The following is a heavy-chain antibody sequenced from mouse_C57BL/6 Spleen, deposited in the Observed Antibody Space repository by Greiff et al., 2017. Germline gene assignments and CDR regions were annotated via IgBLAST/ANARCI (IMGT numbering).Heavy chain of an antibody. CDR2: INPNNGGT. D-gene: IGHD1-1*01. CDR1: GYTFTDYN. Sequence: EVKLQESGPELVKPGASVKMSCKASGYTFTDYNMHWVKQSHGKSLEWIGYINPNNGGTSYNQKCKGKATLTVNKSSSTAYMELRSLTSEDSAVYYCAPYYYGSSPWFAYWGQGTLVTVSA. V-gene: IGHV1-22*01. CDR3: APYYYGSSPWFAY. J-gene: IGHJ3*01.